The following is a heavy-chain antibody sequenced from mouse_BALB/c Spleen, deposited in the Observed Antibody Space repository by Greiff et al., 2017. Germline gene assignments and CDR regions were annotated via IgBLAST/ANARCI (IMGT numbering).Heavy chain of an antibody. CDR3: ARGYAMDY. CDR2: IYPGSGNT. V-gene: IGHV1-77*01. CDR1: GYTFTDYY. Sequence: QVHVKQSGAELARPGASVKLSCKASGYTFTDYYINWVKQRTGQGLEWIGEIYPGSGNTYYNEKFKGKATLTADKSSSTAYMQLSSLTSEDSAVYFCARGYAMDYWGQGTSVTVSS. J-gene: IGHJ4*01.